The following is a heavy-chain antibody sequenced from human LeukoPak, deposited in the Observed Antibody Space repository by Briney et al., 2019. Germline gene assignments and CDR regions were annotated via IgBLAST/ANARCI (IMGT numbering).Heavy chain of an antibody. J-gene: IGHJ4*02. V-gene: IGHV4-38-2*02. D-gene: IGHD5-12*01. CDR3: ARGGVGYGDFDY. CDR1: GYSISSGYY. CDR2: IYHSGST. Sequence: PSETLSLTCTVSGYSISSGYYGGWIRQPPGKGLEWIGSIYHSGSTYYNPSLKSRVTISVDTSKNQFSLKLSSVTAADTAVYYCARGGVGYGDFDYWGQGTLVTVSS.